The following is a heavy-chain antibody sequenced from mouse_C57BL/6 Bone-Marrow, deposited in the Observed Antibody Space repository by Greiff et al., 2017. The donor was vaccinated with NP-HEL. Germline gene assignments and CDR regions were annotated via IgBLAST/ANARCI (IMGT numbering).Heavy chain of an antibody. CDR1: GYTFTSYW. Sequence: QVQLQQSGAELVMPGASVKLSCKASGYTFTSYWMHWVKQRPGQGLEWIGEIDPSDSYTNYNQKFKGKSTLTVDKSSSTAYMQLSSLTSEDSAVYYCANYYMASMDYWGQGTSVTVSS. V-gene: IGHV1-69*01. CDR3: ANYYMASMDY. J-gene: IGHJ4*01. CDR2: IDPSDSYT. D-gene: IGHD2-12*01.